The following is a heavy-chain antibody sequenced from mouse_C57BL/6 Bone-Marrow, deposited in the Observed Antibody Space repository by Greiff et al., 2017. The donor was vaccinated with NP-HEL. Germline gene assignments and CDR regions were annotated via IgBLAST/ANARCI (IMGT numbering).Heavy chain of an antibody. CDR3: ARGDDGYYGWYFDV. J-gene: IGHJ1*03. CDR1: GYAFTNYL. CDR2: INPGSGGT. Sequence: VKLQQSGAELVRPGTSVKVSCKASGYAFTNYLIEWVKQRPGQGLEWIGVINPGSGGTNYNEKFKGKATLTADKSSSTAYMQLSSLTSEDSAVYFCARGDDGYYGWYFDVWGTGTTVTVSS. D-gene: IGHD2-3*01. V-gene: IGHV1-54*01.